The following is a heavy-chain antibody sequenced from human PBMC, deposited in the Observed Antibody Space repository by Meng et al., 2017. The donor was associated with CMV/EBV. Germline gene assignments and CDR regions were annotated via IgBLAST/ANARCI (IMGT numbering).Heavy chain of an antibody. Sequence: QVQLQEPGQVLLKPSQTLSLTCTVSGCSISSRYYYWSWIRQPPVKGLEWIGYIYYSGSTYYNPSLRSRVTISVDTSKNQFSLKLSSVTAADTAVYYCAREGDNPFDYWGHGTLVTVSS. CDR1: GCSISSRYYY. J-gene: IGHJ4*01. CDR2: IYYSGST. V-gene: IGHV4-30-4*01. D-gene: IGHD2-21*02. CDR3: AREGDNPFDY.